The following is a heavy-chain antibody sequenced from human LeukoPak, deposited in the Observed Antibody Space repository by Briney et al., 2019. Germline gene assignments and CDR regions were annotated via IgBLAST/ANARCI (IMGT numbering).Heavy chain of an antibody. J-gene: IGHJ6*02. CDR1: GYTFYSYD. V-gene: IGHV1-8*01. CDR3: ARLQYYYDSSGYPYYYYGMDV. D-gene: IGHD3-22*01. CDR2: MNPNSCNT. Sequence: ASVTVSCKASGYTFYSYDINWARQATGQALEWMGWMNPNSCNTGYAQKFQRRVTMTRNTSISTAYMELSSLRSEDTAVYYCARLQYYYDSSGYPYYYYGMDVWGQGTTVTVSS.